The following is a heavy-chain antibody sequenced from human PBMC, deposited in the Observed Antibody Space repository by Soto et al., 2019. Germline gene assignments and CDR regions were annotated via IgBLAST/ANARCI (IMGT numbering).Heavy chain of an antibody. D-gene: IGHD4-4*01. CDR2: IYPGDSDT. Sequence: GESLKISCRGSGYSFTSYWIGWVRQMPGKGLEWTGIIYPGDSDTRYSPSFQGQVTISADKSISTAYLQWSSLKASDTAMYYCARQSTVTTGGMDVWGQGTTVTVSS. J-gene: IGHJ6*02. V-gene: IGHV5-51*01. CDR3: ARQSTVTTGGMDV. CDR1: GYSFTSYW.